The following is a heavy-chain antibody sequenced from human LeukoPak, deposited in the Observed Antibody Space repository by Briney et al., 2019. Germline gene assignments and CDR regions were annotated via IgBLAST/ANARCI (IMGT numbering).Heavy chain of an antibody. D-gene: IGHD3-22*01. CDR3: AVSRADSSGYYSGY. CDR1: GGTFSSHA. CDR2: IIPIFGTA. J-gene: IGHJ4*02. V-gene: IGHV1-69*05. Sequence: SVKVSCKASGGTFSSHAISWVRQAPGQGLEWMGRIIPIFGTANYAQKFQGRVTITTDESTSTAYMELSSLRSEDTAVYYCAVSRADSSGYYSGYWGQGTLVTVSS.